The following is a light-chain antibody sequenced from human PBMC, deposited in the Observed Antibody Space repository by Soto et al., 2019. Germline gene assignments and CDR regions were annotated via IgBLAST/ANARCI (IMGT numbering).Light chain of an antibody. CDR3: QQYGVSPLMYT. V-gene: IGKV3-20*01. CDR1: QSVTNNY. Sequence: EIVLMQSPGTLSLSPGERATLSCRASQSVTNNYLAWYQQKPGQAPRLLIYGASSRATGVPDRSSGSGSGTDFTLTITRLEPEDFAVYYCQQYGVSPLMYTFGQGTKLGVK. CDR2: GAS. J-gene: IGKJ2*01.